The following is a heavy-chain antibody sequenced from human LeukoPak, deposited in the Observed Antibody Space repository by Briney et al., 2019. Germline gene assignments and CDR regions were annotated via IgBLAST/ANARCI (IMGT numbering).Heavy chain of an antibody. V-gene: IGHV4-4*07. Sequence: PSETLSLTCTVSGGSISGYYWSWIRQPAGKGLEWIGRIYTSGSTNYNPSLKSRVTMSVDTSKNQFSLKLSSVTAADTAVYYCARSGPISSHYYYYYMDVWGKGTTVTVSS. D-gene: IGHD6-6*01. CDR3: ARSGPISSHYYYYYMDV. CDR1: GGSISGYY. CDR2: IYTSGST. J-gene: IGHJ6*03.